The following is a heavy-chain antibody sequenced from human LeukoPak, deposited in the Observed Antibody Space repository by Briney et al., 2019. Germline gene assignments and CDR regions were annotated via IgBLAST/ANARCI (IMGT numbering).Heavy chain of an antibody. CDR2: ISYDGSNK. CDR1: GFTFSSYA. Sequence: GSLRLSCAASGFTFSSYAMHWVRQAPGKGLEWVAVISYDGSNKYYADSVKGRFTISRDNSKNTLYLQMNSLRAEDTAVYYCARERASIAVAGYYMDVWGKGTTVTVSS. CDR3: ARERASIAVAGYYMDV. D-gene: IGHD6-19*01. V-gene: IGHV3-30*01. J-gene: IGHJ6*03.